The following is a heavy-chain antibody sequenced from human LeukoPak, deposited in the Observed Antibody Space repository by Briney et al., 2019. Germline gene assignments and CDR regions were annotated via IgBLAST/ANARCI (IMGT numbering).Heavy chain of an antibody. CDR3: AKGGLGKFGQYGAFDI. CDR1: GFTFSSYA. D-gene: IGHD7-27*01. V-gene: IGHV3-23*01. CDR2: ISGSGGST. Sequence: PGGSLRLSCAASGFTFSSYAMSWVRQAPGKGLEWVSAISGSGGSTYYADSVKGRFTISRDNSKNTLYLQMNSLRAEDTAVYYCAKGGLGKFGQYGAFDIWGQGTMVTVSS. J-gene: IGHJ3*02.